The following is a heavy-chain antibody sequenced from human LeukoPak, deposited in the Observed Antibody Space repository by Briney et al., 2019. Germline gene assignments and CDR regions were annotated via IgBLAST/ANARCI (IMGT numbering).Heavy chain of an antibody. CDR3: ARDGCGGSCFHYYYYYMDV. D-gene: IGHD2-15*01. CDR2: ISTIGST. J-gene: IGHJ6*03. V-gene: IGHV4-4*07. Sequence: ASETLSLTCTVSGGSISKKYWRWIRQPAGKGREWIGRISTIGSTNYNPSLNSRVTISIDTSKNQFSLKLSSVTAADTAVYYCARDGCGGSCFHYYYYYMDVWGKGTTVTISS. CDR1: GGSISKKY.